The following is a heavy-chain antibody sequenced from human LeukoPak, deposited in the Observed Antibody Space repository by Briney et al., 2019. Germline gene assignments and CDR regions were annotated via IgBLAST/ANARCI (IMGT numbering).Heavy chain of an antibody. CDR1: GGSISGGTYY. V-gene: IGHV4-39*01. J-gene: IGHJ5*02. D-gene: IGHD2-15*01. Sequence: KPSETLSLICIVSGGSISGGTYYWGWIRQPPGKGLEWIGSIYYSGSTYYNPSLKSRVTISVDTSKNQFSLKLSSVTAADTAVYYCARRGPLLLWFDPWGQGTLVTVSS. CDR3: ARRGPLLLWFDP. CDR2: IYYSGST.